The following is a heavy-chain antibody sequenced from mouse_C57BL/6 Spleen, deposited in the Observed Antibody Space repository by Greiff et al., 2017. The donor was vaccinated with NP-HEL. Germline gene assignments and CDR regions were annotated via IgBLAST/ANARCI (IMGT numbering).Heavy chain of an antibody. D-gene: IGHD4-1*01. V-gene: IGHV5-12*01. CDR1: GFTFSDYY. CDR3: ARAGTSAMDY. Sequence: EVQLVESGGGLVQPGGSLKLSCAASGFTFSDYYMYWVRQTPEKRLEWVAYISNGGGSTYYPDTVKGRFTISRDNAKNTLYLQMSRLKSEDTAMYYCARAGTSAMDYWGQGTSVTVSS. CDR2: ISNGGGST. J-gene: IGHJ4*01.